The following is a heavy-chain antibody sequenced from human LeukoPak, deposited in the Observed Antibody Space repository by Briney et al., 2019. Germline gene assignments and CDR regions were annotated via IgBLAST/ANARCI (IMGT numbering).Heavy chain of an antibody. J-gene: IGHJ3*02. V-gene: IGHV3-48*01. CDR2: IGITGSTI. CDR3: AREHHRRLYDSQARDTFDI. CDR1: GFTFSSYT. D-gene: IGHD3-22*01. Sequence: EAGGSLRLSCAASGFTFSSYTMNWVRQAPGKGLEWVSYIGITGSTIYYADPVKGRFTISRDNAKNSLYLQMKGLRAEDTAVYYCAREHHRRLYDSQARDTFDIWGQGTMVTVSS.